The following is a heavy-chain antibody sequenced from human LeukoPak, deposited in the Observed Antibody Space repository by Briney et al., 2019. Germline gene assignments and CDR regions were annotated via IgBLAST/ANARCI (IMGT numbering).Heavy chain of an antibody. Sequence: GGSLRLSCAASGFTFSSYEMNWVRQAPGKGLEWVSYISSSGSTIYYADSVKGRFTISRDNSKNTLYLQINSLRAEDTAIYYCAKDTYYYDSSGYYLFDYWGQGTLVTVSS. D-gene: IGHD3-22*01. CDR2: ISSSGSTI. CDR3: AKDTYYYDSSGYYLFDY. J-gene: IGHJ4*02. CDR1: GFTFSSYE. V-gene: IGHV3-48*03.